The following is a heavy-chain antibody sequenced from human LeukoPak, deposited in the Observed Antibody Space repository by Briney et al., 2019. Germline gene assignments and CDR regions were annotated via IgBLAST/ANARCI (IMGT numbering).Heavy chain of an antibody. J-gene: IGHJ4*02. CDR2: INPSGGST. Sequence: ASVKVSCKASGYTFTSYYMHWVRQAPGQGLEWMGIINPSGGSTSYAQKFQGRVTMTRDMSTSTVYMELSSLRSEDTAVYYCARDNSGNYFDYWGQGTLVTVSS. V-gene: IGHV1-46*01. CDR3: ARDNSGNYFDY. CDR1: GYTFTSYY. D-gene: IGHD1-26*01.